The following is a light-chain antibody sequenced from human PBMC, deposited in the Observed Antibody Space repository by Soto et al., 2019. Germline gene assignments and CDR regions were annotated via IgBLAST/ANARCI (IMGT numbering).Light chain of an antibody. Sequence: EIVLTQSPATLSLSPGERATVSCRASQSVSNNLGWYQQKAGQSPRLLIYDASNRATGIPARFSGSGSVTDFTLTISSLEPEDFALYDCQHGGTFGQGTRLEIK. CDR2: DAS. CDR3: QHGGT. J-gene: IGKJ5*01. V-gene: IGKV3-11*01. CDR1: QSVSNN.